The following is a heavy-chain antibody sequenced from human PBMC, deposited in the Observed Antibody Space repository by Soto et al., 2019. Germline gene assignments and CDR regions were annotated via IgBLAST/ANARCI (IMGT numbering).Heavy chain of an antibody. CDR3: ARLMRQLVHNGFDP. Sequence: GETLKISCNGSGYSFTSYWISWVRQMPGKGLEWMGRIDPSDSYTNYSPSFQGHVTISADKTISTAYLQWSSLKASDTAMYYCARLMRQLVHNGFDPWGQGTLVTVSS. D-gene: IGHD6-6*01. J-gene: IGHJ5*02. V-gene: IGHV5-10-1*01. CDR1: GYSFTSYW. CDR2: IDPSDSYT.